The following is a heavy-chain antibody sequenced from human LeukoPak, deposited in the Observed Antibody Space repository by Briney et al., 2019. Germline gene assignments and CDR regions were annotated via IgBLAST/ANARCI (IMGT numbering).Heavy chain of an antibody. V-gene: IGHV3-30*02. CDR2: IQDDGATT. Sequence: PGGSLRLSCAASGLTFSNFPMHWVRQAPGKGLEWVALIQDDGATTNYVDSVRGRFTISRDNSKSTVYRQMTSLKPDDTAVYYCATQSITLVVVISPFDYWGQGTLVTVSS. D-gene: IGHD3-22*01. J-gene: IGHJ4*02. CDR1: GLTFSNFP. CDR3: ATQSITLVVVISPFDY.